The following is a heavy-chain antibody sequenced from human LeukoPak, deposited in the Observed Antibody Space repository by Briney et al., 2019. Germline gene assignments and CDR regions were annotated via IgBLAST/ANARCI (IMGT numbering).Heavy chain of an antibody. CDR1: GGTFTSYA. V-gene: IGHV1-69*05. Sequence: VASVKVSCKASGGTFTSYAISWVRQAPGQGLEWMGGIIPIFGIANYAQKFQGRVTITTDESTSTAYMELSSLRSEDTAVYYCARGPFVGYSGYDYVDYWGQGTLVTVSS. CDR3: ARGPFVGYSGYDYVDY. J-gene: IGHJ4*02. D-gene: IGHD5-12*01. CDR2: IIPIFGIA.